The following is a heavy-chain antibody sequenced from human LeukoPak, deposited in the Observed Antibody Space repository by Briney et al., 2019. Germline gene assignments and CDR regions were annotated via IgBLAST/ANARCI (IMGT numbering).Heavy chain of an antibody. CDR1: GGSITSYY. V-gene: IGHV4-59*08. CDR2: LYYTGST. D-gene: IGHD2-15*01. J-gene: IGHJ4*02. CDR3: ARLVAADYFDY. Sequence: SETLSLTCTVSGGSITSYYWTWIRQPPGKGLEWIGYLYYTGSTNYNPSLKSRVAMPVDASNNQFSLKLSSVTAADTAVYYCARLVAADYFDYWGQGALVTVSS.